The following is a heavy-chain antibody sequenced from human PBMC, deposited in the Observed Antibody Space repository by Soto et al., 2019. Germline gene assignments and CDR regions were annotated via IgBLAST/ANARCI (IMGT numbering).Heavy chain of an antibody. D-gene: IGHD3-16*01. CDR3: ARILGGDY. V-gene: IGHV1-3*01. J-gene: IGHJ4*02. CDR2: INAGNGNT. Sequence: QVQFVQSGAEVKKPGASVKVSCKASGYTFTSYGIHCVLQAPGQRREWMGWINAGNGNTKYSQNFQVRVTITRDTSASTVYMELSSLRSEDTAVYYCARILGGDYWGQGTLVTVSS. CDR1: GYTFTSYG.